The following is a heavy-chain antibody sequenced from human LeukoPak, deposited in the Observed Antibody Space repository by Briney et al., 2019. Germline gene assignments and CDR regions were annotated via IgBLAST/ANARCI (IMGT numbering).Heavy chain of an antibody. J-gene: IGHJ4*02. CDR2: ISSSSSTI. Sequence: PGGSLRLSCAASGFTFSSYSMNWVRQAPGKGLEWVSYISSSSSTIYYADSVKGRFTIYRDNAKNSLYLQMNSLRAEDTAVYYCASSITIFGLVIDYFDYWGQGTLVTVSS. CDR1: GFTFSSYS. CDR3: ASSITIFGLVIDYFDY. D-gene: IGHD3-3*01. V-gene: IGHV3-48*01.